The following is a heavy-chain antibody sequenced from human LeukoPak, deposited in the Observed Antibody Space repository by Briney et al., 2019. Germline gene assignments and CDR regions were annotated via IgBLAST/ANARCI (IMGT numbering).Heavy chain of an antibody. J-gene: IGHJ4*02. CDR2: INHSGST. CDR1: GGSFSGYY. V-gene: IGHV4-34*01. Sequence: SETLSLTCAVYGGSFSGYYWSWIRQPPGKGLEWIGEINHSGSTNYNPSPKSRVTISVDTSKNQFSLKLSSVTAADTAVYYCALSGREMEVVQAAGGQETLVTSPQ. CDR3: ALSGREMEVVQAA. D-gene: IGHD1-1*01.